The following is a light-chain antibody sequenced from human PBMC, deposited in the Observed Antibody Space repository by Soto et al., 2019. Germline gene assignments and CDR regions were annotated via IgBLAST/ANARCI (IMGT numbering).Light chain of an antibody. CDR3: QQYGSAPWT. Sequence: EIVLTQSPGTLSLSPGERATLSCRASQSVTSTFLAWYQQQPGQAPRLLIYATSSRATGIPDRLSGSGSETDFTLTISRLEPEDFAVYYCQQYGSAPWTFGQGTKVEIK. J-gene: IGKJ1*01. CDR1: QSVTSTF. CDR2: ATS. V-gene: IGKV3-20*01.